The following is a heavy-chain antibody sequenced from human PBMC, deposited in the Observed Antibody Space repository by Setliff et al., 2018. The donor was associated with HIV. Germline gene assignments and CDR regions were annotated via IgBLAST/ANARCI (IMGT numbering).Heavy chain of an antibody. Sequence: SVMVSCKASGGTFNRYAISWVRQAPGQGLEWMGDITPILGTAHYAQDFQGRVTITADESTATAYVELNSLTSEDTAVYFCARDFQHYDYVWGSYRSLAYWGQGTLVTVSS. J-gene: IGHJ4*02. CDR1: GGTFNRYA. CDR3: ARDFQHYDYVWGSYRSLAY. V-gene: IGHV1-69*13. D-gene: IGHD3-16*02. CDR2: ITPILGTA.